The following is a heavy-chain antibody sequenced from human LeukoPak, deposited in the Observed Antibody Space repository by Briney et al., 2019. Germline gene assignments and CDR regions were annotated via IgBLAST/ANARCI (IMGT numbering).Heavy chain of an antibody. CDR3: ARVGSGYDLGYFDY. CDR2: ISHDGINK. V-gene: IGHV3-30-3*01. J-gene: IGHJ4*02. D-gene: IGHD5-12*01. Sequence: GGSLRLSCTASGFTFRTYAFHWVRQAPGKGLEWVALISHDGINKNYADSVQGRFTISRDDSKNTVYLQMNSLKSEDTAVYYCARVGSGYDLGYFDYWGQGTLVTVSS. CDR1: GFTFRTYA.